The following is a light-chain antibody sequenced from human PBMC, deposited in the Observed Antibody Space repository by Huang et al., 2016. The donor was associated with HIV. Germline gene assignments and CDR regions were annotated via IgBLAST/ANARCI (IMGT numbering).Light chain of an antibody. CDR1: QDLSSW. V-gene: IGKV1D-12*01. Sequence: DIQMTQSPSSVSEFVGDRVTITCRASQDLSSWLAWYQQKPGEAPKLLIYAASTLQSGVPSRSSGSGSGTDFTLTINSLQPEDVATYYCQQANSFPLTFGGGTKVEI. CDR3: QQANSFPLT. CDR2: AAS. J-gene: IGKJ4*01.